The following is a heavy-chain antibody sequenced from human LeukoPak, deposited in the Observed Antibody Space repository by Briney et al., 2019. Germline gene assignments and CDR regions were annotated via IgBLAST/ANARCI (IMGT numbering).Heavy chain of an antibody. D-gene: IGHD2/OR15-2a*01. J-gene: IGHJ4*02. CDR3: ARRSRNKADLLN. CDR1: GYSISSGYY. CDR2: IYHSGST. Sequence: SETLSLTCAVSGYSISSGYYWGWIRQPPGKGLEWIGSIYHSGSTYYNPSLKSRVTISVDTSKNQFSLKLSSVTAADTAVYYCARRSRNKADLLNWGQGTLVTVSS. V-gene: IGHV4-38-2*01.